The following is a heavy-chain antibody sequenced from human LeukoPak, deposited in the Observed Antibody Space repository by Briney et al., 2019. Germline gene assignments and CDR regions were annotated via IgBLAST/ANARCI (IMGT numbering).Heavy chain of an antibody. D-gene: IGHD2-2*01. J-gene: IGHJ4*02. CDR1: GGSISSRTYY. CDR3: ARLADCSSTRCHDY. CDR2: SYYSGST. V-gene: IGHV4-39*01. Sequence: SETLSLTCTVSGGSISSRTYYWGWIRQPPGKELDWIGSSYYSGSTYYNPSLKSRVTISVDTSKNQFSLKLRSVTAADTAVYYCARLADCSSTRCHDYWGQGTLVTVSS.